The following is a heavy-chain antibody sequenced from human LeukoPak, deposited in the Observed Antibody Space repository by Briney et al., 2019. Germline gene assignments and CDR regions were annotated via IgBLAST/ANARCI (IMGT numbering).Heavy chain of an antibody. CDR3: ARDTRLQLIFYWYFDL. J-gene: IGHJ2*01. CDR1: GFSFNEYS. CDR2: VSYDGANK. Sequence: GSLRLSCSASGFSFNEYSLHWVRQAPGKGLEWVALVSYDGANKYYTESVKGRFTISRDNSKNTLYLQMHNLRPEDTAVYFCARDTRLQLIFYWYFDLWGRGTLVTVSS. D-gene: IGHD5-24*01. V-gene: IGHV3-30-3*01.